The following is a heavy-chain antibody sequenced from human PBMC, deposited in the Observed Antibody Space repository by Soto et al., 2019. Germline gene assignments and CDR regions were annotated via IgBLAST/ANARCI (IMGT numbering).Heavy chain of an antibody. CDR1: GGSVSSGSYY. J-gene: IGHJ6*03. CDR2: IYYSGNT. Sequence: QLQLQESGPGLVKPSETLSLTCTVSGGSVSSGSYYWGRIRQPPGKGLEWIGSIYYSGNTYYNPSLKSRVTISIDTSKNQFSLKLSSVTAADTAKYYCARHVGGYYYMDVWGKGTTVTVSS. V-gene: IGHV4-39*01. D-gene: IGHD2-15*01. CDR3: ARHVGGYYYMDV.